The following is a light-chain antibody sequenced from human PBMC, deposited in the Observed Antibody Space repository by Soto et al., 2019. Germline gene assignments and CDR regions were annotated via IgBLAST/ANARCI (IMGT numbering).Light chain of an antibody. J-gene: IGLJ3*02. CDR1: SSDITTYNY. CDR3: SSYPSTRWV. V-gene: IGLV2-14*01. Sequence: QSVLTQPASVSGSPGQSITISCTAISSDITTYNYVSWYQHHPGKAPKLIIYEVINRPSGVSNRFSGSKSGNTASLTISWLQAEDEADYYCSSYPSTRWVFGGGTKLTVL. CDR2: EVI.